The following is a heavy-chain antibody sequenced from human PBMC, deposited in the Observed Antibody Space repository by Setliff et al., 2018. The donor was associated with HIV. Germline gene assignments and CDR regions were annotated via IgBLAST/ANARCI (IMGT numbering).Heavy chain of an antibody. CDR3: ARLRINDY. V-gene: IGHV3-7*01. CDR1: GFTFSASW. CDR2: INPDSTAK. Sequence: QSGGSLRLSCTASGFTFSASWMTWVRQAPGKGLEWVALINPDSTAKYYVDSVKGRFTISRDNAKNSVYLQMNGLRVEDTAVYYCARLRINDYWGQGTPVTVSS. J-gene: IGHJ4*02.